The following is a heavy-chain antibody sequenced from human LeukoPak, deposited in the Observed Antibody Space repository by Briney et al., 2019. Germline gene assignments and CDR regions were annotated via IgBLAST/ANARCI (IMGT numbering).Heavy chain of an antibody. Sequence: SETLSLTCAVYGGSFSGYYWSWIRQPPGKGLEWIGEINHSGSTNYNPSLKSRVTISVDTSKNQFSLKLSSVTAADTAVYYCARALHLWSGELPLDYWGQGTLVTVSS. CDR2: INHSGST. CDR3: ARALHLWSGELPLDY. CDR1: GGSFSGYY. D-gene: IGHD3-10*01. V-gene: IGHV4-34*01. J-gene: IGHJ4*02.